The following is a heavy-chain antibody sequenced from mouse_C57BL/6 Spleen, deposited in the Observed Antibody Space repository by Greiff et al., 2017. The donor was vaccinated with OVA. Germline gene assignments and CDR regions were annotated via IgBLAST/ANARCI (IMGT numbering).Heavy chain of an antibody. V-gene: IGHV1-18*01. D-gene: IGHD2-3*01. J-gene: IGHJ3*01. Sequence: EVQLQQSGPELVKPGASVKIPCKASGYTFTDYNMDWVKQSHGKSLEWIGDINPNNGGTIYNQKFKGKATLTVDKSSSTAYMALRSLTSEYTAVNYWAGPHDGYFSWFAYWGQGTLVTVSA. CDR2: INPNNGGT. CDR1: GYTFTDYN. CDR3: AGPHDGYFSWFAY.